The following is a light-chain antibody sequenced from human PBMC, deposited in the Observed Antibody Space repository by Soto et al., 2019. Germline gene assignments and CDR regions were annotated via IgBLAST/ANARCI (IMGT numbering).Light chain of an antibody. CDR1: TSNIGYNG. Sequence: QSVLTQPPSVXXXXXXXXXISCSGSTSNIGYNGVNWYQHHPGQAPKLLIYFDDLQPAGISDRFSGSKSGTTASLAISGLQSEDEADYYCAAWDDSLDHWVFGGGTKVTVL. V-gene: IGLV1-36*01. J-gene: IGLJ3*02. CDR3: AAWDDSLDHWV. CDR2: FDD.